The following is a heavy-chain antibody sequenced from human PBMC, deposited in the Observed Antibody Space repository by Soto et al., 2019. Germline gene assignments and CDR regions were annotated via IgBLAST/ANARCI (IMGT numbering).Heavy chain of an antibody. V-gene: IGHV4-39*01. J-gene: IGHJ4*02. D-gene: IGHD2-21*02. Sequence: SETRSLTCVGSGESIRSSSCYWWWILQPSGKGLEWIGSIYYSGRTYYNPSFKSRVTISIDTSKNQFSLKLSSVTATDTAVYYCARQRTTVVTQAYFDHWGQGALVTVSS. CDR2: IYYSGRT. CDR1: GESIRSSSCY. CDR3: ARQRTTVVTQAYFDH.